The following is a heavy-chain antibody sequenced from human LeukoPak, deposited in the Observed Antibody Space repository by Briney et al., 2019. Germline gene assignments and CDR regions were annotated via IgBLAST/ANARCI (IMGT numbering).Heavy chain of an antibody. V-gene: IGHV4-59*01. CDR1: GGSISSYY. CDR3: ARQHRGYSGYDYFYY. Sequence: PSETLSLTCTVSGGSISSYYWSWLRQPPGKGLEWLGYISYSESTNYNPSRKSRVPISVDTSKNQFSLKLSSVTAADTAVFYCARQHRGYSGYDYFYYWGQGTLVTVSS. D-gene: IGHD5-12*01. J-gene: IGHJ4*02. CDR2: ISYSEST.